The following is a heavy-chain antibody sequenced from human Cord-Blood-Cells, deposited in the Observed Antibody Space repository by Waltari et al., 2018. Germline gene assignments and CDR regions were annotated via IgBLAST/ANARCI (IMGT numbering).Heavy chain of an antibody. CDR2: ISAYNGNT. CDR1: GYTFTSFG. V-gene: IGHV1-18*01. D-gene: IGHD2-15*01. Sequence: QVQLVQSGAEVKKPGASVKVSCKASGYTFTSFGISWVRQAPGPGPEWMGWISAYNGNTNYAQKLQGRVTMTTDTSTSTAYMELRSLRSDDTAVYYCARDTLVGYCSGGSCYSNFDYWGQGTLVTVSS. J-gene: IGHJ4*02. CDR3: ARDTLVGYCSGGSCYSNFDY.